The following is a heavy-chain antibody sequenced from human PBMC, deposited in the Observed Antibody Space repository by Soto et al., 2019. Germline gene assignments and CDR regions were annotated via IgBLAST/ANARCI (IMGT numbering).Heavy chain of an antibody. Sequence: QVQLQESGPGLVKPSETLSLTCTVSGGSMRGQHWSWIRQPPGKGLEWIGHHSDSTNYNPSLKSRITISTATSNNQFSLKLSSVTAADTAVYYCATYTVGEGGRGYWGQGTLVTVSS. J-gene: IGHJ4*02. V-gene: IGHV4-4*09. D-gene: IGHD3-16*01. CDR1: GGSMRGQH. CDR3: ATYTVGEGGRGY. CDR2: HHSDST.